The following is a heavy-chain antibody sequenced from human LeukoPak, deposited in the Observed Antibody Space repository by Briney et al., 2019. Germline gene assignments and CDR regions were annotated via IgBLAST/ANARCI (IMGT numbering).Heavy chain of an antibody. CDR1: GFTFSSYS. CDR3: ASDSLTTVTDY. J-gene: IGHJ4*02. V-gene: IGHV3-48*01. CDR2: ISSSSTI. D-gene: IGHD4-17*01. Sequence: GGSLRLSCAASGFTFSSYSMNWVRQAPGKGLEWVSYISSSSTIYYADSVKGRFTISRDNAKNSLYLQMNSLRAEDTAVYYCASDSLTTVTDYWGQGTLVTVSS.